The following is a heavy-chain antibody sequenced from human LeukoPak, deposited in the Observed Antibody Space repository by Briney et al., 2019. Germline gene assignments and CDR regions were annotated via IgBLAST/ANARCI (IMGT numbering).Heavy chain of an antibody. J-gene: IGHJ4*02. CDR2: ISYDGRNG. V-gene: IGHV3-30*04. CDR3: ARDTLVGATTGVDY. Sequence: GGSLRLSCAASGFIFSSYAMHWVRQAPGKGLEWVAIISYDGRNGYYADSVKGRFTISRDDSKNTLYLQMNSLRAEDTAVYYCARDTLVGATTGVDYWGQGTLVTVSS. D-gene: IGHD1-26*01. CDR1: GFIFSSYA.